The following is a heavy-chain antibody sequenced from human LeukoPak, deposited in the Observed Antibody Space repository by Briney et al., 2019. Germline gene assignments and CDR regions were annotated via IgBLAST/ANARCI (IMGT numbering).Heavy chain of an antibody. CDR1: GFTFTSYW. CDR3: AKAGYDFWSGYYRYYYYYMDV. V-gene: IGHV3-30*02. D-gene: IGHD3-3*01. CDR2: IRYDGSNK. Sequence: GGSPRLSCAASGFTFTSYWMNWLRQAPGKGLEWVAFIRYDGSNKYYADSVKGRFTISRDNSKNTLYLQMNSLRVEDTAVYYCAKAGYDFWSGYYRYYYYYMDVWGKGTTVTVSS. J-gene: IGHJ6*03.